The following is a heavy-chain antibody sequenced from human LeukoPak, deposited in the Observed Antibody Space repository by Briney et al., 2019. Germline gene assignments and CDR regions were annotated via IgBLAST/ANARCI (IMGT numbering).Heavy chain of an antibody. CDR2: INPNSGGT. Sequence: ASVKVSCKASGYTFTDYYMHWVRQAPGQGLEWMGWINPNSGGTNYAQKFQGRVTMTRDTSINTAYMELSRLRSDDTAVYYCASQAVAGPIIYFDYWGQGTLVTVSS. V-gene: IGHV1-2*02. D-gene: IGHD6-19*01. CDR3: ASQAVAGPIIYFDY. CDR1: GYTFTDYY. J-gene: IGHJ4*02.